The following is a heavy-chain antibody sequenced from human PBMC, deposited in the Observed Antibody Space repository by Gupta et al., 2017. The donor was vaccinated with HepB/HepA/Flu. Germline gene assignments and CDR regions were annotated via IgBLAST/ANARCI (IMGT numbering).Heavy chain of an antibody. V-gene: IGHV3-30*18. Sequence: QVQLVESGGGVVQPGRSLRLSCAASGFTFSSYGMHWVRQAPGKGLEWVAVISYDGSNKYYANPVKGRFTISRDDSKNTLYLQTNSLRAEDTAVYYCAKDLGGTTVPDYWGQGTLVTVSS. CDR3: AKDLGGTTVPDY. CDR2: ISYDGSNK. J-gene: IGHJ4*02. CDR1: GFTFSSYG. D-gene: IGHD4-17*01.